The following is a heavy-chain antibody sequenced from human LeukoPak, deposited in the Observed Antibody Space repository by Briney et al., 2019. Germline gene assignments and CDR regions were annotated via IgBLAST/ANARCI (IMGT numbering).Heavy chain of an antibody. CDR2: IKQDGSEK. CDR3: AKDWGYSYGYSYYFDY. D-gene: IGHD5-18*01. CDR1: GFTFSSYW. Sequence: PGGSLRLSCAASGFTFSSYWMSWVRQAPGKGLEWVANIKQDGSEKYYVDSVKGRFTISRDNSKNTLYLQMNSLRAEDTAVYYCAKDWGYSYGYSYYFDYWGQGTLVTVSS. J-gene: IGHJ4*02. V-gene: IGHV3-7*03.